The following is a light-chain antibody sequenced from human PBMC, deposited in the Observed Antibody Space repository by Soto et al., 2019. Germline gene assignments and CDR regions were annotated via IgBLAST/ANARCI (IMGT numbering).Light chain of an antibody. CDR2: AVS. V-gene: IGLV2-8*01. CDR1: SSGCGGYKY. Sequence: QSALTQPPSASGSPGQSVTISCTGTSSGCGGYKYVSWYQQYPGKAPKLMIYAVSKRPSGVPDRFSGSKSGNTASLTVSGLQAEDEADYYCSSYAGSNNYVFGTGTKVTVL. J-gene: IGLJ1*01. CDR3: SSYAGSNNYV.